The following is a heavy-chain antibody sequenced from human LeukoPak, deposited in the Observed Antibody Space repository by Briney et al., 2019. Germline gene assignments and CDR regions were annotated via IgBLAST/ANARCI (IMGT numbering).Heavy chain of an antibody. Sequence: SETLSLTCTVSGGSISNYYWSWIRQPPGKGLEWIGYIYYSGSTNYNPSLKSRVTISVDTSKNQLSLKLPSVTAADTAVYFCARLGSYHDFWGQGALVTVSS. V-gene: IGHV4-59*08. CDR2: IYYSGST. CDR1: GGSISNYY. CDR3: ARLGSYHDF. J-gene: IGHJ4*02. D-gene: IGHD1-26*01.